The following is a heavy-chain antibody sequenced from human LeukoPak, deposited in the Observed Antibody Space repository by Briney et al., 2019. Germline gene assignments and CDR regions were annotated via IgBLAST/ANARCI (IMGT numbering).Heavy chain of an antibody. CDR3: AKDIYYDILTGYRD. Sequence: ETLSLTCAVSGGSISSSNWWSWVRQAPGKGLEWVSAISGSGGSTYYADSVKGRFTISRDNSKNTLYLQMNSLRAEDTAVYYCAKDIYYDILTGYRDWGQGTLVTVSS. V-gene: IGHV3-23*01. CDR1: GGSISSSN. CDR2: ISGSGGST. J-gene: IGHJ4*02. D-gene: IGHD3-9*01.